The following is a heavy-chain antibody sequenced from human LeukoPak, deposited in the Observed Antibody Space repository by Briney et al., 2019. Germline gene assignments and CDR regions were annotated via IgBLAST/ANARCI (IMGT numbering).Heavy chain of an antibody. D-gene: IGHD1-26*01. V-gene: IGHV4-61*02. CDR1: GGSINSGNYY. CDR2: IYTNGGI. CDR3: ASEGAGYY. Sequence: SETLSLTCTVSGGSINSGNYYWNWIRQPAGKGLEWIGRIYTNGGIMYNPSLKSRVAISMDTSKNQFSLDLNSVTAADTAMYYCASEGAGYYWGQGTLVTVSS. J-gene: IGHJ4*02.